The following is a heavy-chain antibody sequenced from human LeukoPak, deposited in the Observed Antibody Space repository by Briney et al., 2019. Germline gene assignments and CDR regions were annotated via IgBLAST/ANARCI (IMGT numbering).Heavy chain of an antibody. Sequence: GASVKVSCKASGYTFTSYDINWVRQATGQGLEWMGWMNPNSGNTGYAQKFQGRVTMTRNTSISTAYMELSSLRSEDTAVYYCAXXXXXAGNVYYYYMDVWGKGTTVTVSS. CDR3: AXXXXXAGNVYYYYMDV. CDR1: GYTFTSYD. V-gene: IGHV1-8*01. CDR2: MNPNSGNT. D-gene: IGHD4-23*01. J-gene: IGHJ6*03.